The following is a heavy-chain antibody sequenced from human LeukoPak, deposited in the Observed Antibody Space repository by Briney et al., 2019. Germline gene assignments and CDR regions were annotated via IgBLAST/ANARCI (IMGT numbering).Heavy chain of an antibody. J-gene: IGHJ4*02. CDR1: GGSISSYY. Sequence: SETLSLTCTVSGGSISSYYWSWIRQPPGKGLEWIGYIYYSGSTNYNPSLKSRVTISVDTSKNQFSLKLSSVTAADTAVYYCAGILGDYIDYWGQGTLVTVSS. V-gene: IGHV4-59*12. D-gene: IGHD3-3*02. CDR3: AGILGDYIDY. CDR2: IYYSGST.